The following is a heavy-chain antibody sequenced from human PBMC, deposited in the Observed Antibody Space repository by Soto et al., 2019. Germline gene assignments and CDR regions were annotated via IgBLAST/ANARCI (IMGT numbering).Heavy chain of an antibody. J-gene: IGHJ4*02. D-gene: IGHD3-9*01. CDR1: GFSFSIYT. V-gene: IGHV3-48*02. CDR2: IRSGGSSI. CDR3: ARSYYDILTGYYKGPGYFDY. Sequence: EAQLVESGGGLVQPGGSLRLSCTASGFSFSIYTMNWVRQAPGRGLEWLSYIRSGGSSIDYADSVKGRFTISRDDAKNSLFLHMNSLRDEDTALYYCARSYYDILTGYYKGPGYFDYWGQGTLVTVSS.